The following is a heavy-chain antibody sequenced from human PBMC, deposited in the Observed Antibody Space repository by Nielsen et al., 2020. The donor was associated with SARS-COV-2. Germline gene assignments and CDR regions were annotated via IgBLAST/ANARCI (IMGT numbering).Heavy chain of an antibody. J-gene: IGHJ6*02. V-gene: IGHV1-46*01. CDR3: ARAPSDFYGMDV. CDR1: GYSLTSYY. CDR2: IDPNYGTT. Sequence: ASVKVSCKASGYSLTSYYIQWVRQAPGQGLEWMGIIDPNYGTTTYAQRFQGRVTMTRDTSASTVYMELSRLRSEDTAVYYCARAPSDFYGMDVWGQGTTVSVS.